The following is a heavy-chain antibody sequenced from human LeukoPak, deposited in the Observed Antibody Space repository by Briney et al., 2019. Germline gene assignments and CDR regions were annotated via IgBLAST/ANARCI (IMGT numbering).Heavy chain of an antibody. Sequence: GGSLRLSCAASGFTFSSYAMSWVRQAPGKGLEWVSGISGSGDSRYYADSVKGRFTISRDNAKNSLYLQMNSLRAEDTAVYYCARSLVVVAATQDYWGQGTLVTVSS. V-gene: IGHV3-23*01. CDR2: ISGSGDSR. CDR1: GFTFSSYA. J-gene: IGHJ4*02. CDR3: ARSLVVVAATQDY. D-gene: IGHD2-15*01.